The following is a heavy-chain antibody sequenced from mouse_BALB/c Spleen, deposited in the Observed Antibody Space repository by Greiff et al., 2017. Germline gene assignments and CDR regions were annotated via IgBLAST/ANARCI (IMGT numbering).Heavy chain of an antibody. Sequence: EVMLVESGGGLVKPGGSLKLSCAASGFTFSDYYMYWVRQTPEKRLEWVATISDGGSYTYYPDSVKGRFTISRDNAKNNLYLQMSSLKSEDTAMYYCARQEGLRLQYFDVWGAGTTVTVSS. CDR2: ISDGGSYT. CDR3: ARQEGLRLQYFDV. J-gene: IGHJ1*01. D-gene: IGHD1-2*01. V-gene: IGHV5-4*02. CDR1: GFTFSDYY.